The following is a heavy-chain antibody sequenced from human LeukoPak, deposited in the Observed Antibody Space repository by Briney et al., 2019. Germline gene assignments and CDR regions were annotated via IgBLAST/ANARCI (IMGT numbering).Heavy chain of an antibody. V-gene: IGHV4-4*07. CDR2: IYISGST. Sequence: SETLSLTCTVSGGSISGSISSYYWSWIRQPAGKGLEWIGRIYISGSTNYNPSLKSRVTMSVDTSKNQFSLKLSSVTAADTAVYYCARTTEAHSWRTRYYDYYMDVWGKGTTVTVSS. D-gene: IGHD6-13*01. CDR1: GGSISGSISSYY. J-gene: IGHJ6*03. CDR3: ARTTEAHSWRTRYYDYYMDV.